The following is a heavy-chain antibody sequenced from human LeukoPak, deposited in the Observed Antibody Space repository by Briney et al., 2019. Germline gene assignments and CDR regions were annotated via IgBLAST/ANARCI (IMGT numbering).Heavy chain of an antibody. J-gene: IGHJ4*02. V-gene: IGHV4-4*07. CDR2: IYTSGST. CDR3: ARGGGYASGNYRFVDY. CDR1: GGSISSYY. Sequence: SETLSLTCTVSGGSISSYYWSWIRQPAGKGLEWIGRIYTSGSTNYNPSLKSRVTMSVDTSRNQFSLKLTSVTAADTAVYYCARGGGYASGNYRFVDYWGQGTLVTVSS. D-gene: IGHD3-10*01.